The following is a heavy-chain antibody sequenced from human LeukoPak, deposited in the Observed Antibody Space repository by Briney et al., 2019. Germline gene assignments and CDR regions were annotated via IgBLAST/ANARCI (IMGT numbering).Heavy chain of an antibody. Sequence: GGSLRLSCGASGCSFSEYWMSWVGQAPGKGVEWVANIKYYGSDKNYVESVKGRFIISRDNAEKAVYLQMNSLRVDDTAVYYCARGAEWRDYWGQGTLVTVSS. J-gene: IGHJ4*02. V-gene: IGHV3-7*01. CDR2: IKYYGSDK. CDR1: GCSFSEYW. D-gene: IGHD3-3*01. CDR3: ARGAEWRDY.